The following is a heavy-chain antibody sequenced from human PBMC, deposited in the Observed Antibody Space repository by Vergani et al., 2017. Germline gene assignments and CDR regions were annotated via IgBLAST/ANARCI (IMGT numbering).Heavy chain of an antibody. CDR1: GFILDDYA. V-gene: IGHV3-9*01. CDR2: ISRNRGSI. J-gene: IGHJ3*02. Sequence: EVQLVESGGGLVQPGRSLRLSCAASGFILDDYAMHWARQAPGKGLEWVSGISRNRGSIGYADSVKGRFTISRDSAKNSLYLQMNSLRAEETALYYCARGRASDAFDIWGQGTMVTVSS. CDR3: ARGRASDAFDI.